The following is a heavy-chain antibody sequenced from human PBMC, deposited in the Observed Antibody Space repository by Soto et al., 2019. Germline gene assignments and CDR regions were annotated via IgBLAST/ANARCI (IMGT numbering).Heavy chain of an antibody. CDR3: ARDAISMVRGTNNWFDP. D-gene: IGHD3-10*01. V-gene: IGHV3-23*01. J-gene: IGHJ5*02. CDR2: ISGGGIST. CDR1: GFTFSNYA. Sequence: EVQLLESGGGLVQPGGSLTLSCAASGFTFSNYAMSWVRQAPGKGLEWVSAISGGGISTYYADSVRGRFTISRDNSRNTLYLQMNRLRAEDTAVYYCARDAISMVRGTNNWFDPWGQGTLVTVSS.